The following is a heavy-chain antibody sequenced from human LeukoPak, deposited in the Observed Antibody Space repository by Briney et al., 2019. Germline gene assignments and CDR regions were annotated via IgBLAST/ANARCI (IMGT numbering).Heavy chain of an antibody. CDR2: IIPIFGTA. D-gene: IGHD2-2*01. J-gene: IGHJ4*02. Sequence: GASVKVSCKASGYTFTSYGISWVRQAPGQGLEWMGGIIPIFGTANYAQKFQGRVTITTDESTSTAYMELSSLRSEDTAVYYCAREGRDCSSTSCYGYWGQGTLVTVSS. V-gene: IGHV1-69*05. CDR1: GYTFTSYG. CDR3: AREGRDCSSTSCYGY.